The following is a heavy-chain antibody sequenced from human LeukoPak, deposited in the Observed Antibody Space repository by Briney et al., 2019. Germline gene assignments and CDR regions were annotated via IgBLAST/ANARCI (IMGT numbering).Heavy chain of an antibody. CDR2: IIPIFGTA. CDR3: AREATVLNWFDP. CDR1: GGTFSSYA. V-gene: IGHV1-69*13. D-gene: IGHD4-17*01. Sequence: GASVKVSCKASGGTFSSYAISWVRQAPGQGLEWMGGIIPIFGTANYAQKFQGRVTITADESTSTAYMELSSLRSEDTAVYYCAREATVLNWFDPWGQGTLVTVSS. J-gene: IGHJ5*02.